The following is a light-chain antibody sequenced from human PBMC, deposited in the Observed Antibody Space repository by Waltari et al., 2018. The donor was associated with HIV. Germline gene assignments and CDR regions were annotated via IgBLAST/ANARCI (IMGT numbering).Light chain of an antibody. Sequence: EIVMTQSPATLSLSPGERATLSCRASQRVSSSYLSWYQQRPGQTPRLLIYGASTRATGIPARFSGSGSGTDFTLTISSLQPEDFAVYYCQQDYNVPWTFGQGTKVEIK. CDR3: QQDYNVPWT. J-gene: IGKJ1*01. V-gene: IGKV3D-7*01. CDR1: QRVSSSY. CDR2: GAS.